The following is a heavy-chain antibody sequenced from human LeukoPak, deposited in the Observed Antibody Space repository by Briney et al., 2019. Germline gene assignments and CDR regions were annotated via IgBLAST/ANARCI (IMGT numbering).Heavy chain of an antibody. CDR3: ARGIVVVTAISPLSEYFQH. D-gene: IGHD2-21*02. Sequence: SVKVSCKASGGTFSSYAISWVRQAPGQGLEWMGGIIPIFGTANYAQKFQGRVTMTTDTSTSTAYMELRSLRSDDTAVYYCARGIVVVTAISPLSEYFQHWGQGTLVTVSS. J-gene: IGHJ1*01. V-gene: IGHV1-69*05. CDR1: GGTFSSYA. CDR2: IIPIFGTA.